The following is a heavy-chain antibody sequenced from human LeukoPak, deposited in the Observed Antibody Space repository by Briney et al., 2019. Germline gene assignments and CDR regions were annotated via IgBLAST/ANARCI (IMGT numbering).Heavy chain of an antibody. CDR3: ARGTGVSSDYYFDY. D-gene: IGHD6-25*01. J-gene: IGHJ4*02. CDR2: IYHSANT. CDR1: GDTISTSNW. Sequence: SETLSLTCAVSGDTISTSNWWTWVRQSPGKGLEWIGEIYHSANTNYNPSLKSRVTMSVDKSKNQFSLKLNSVTAADTALYYCARGTGVSSDYYFDYWGQGTPVTVSS. V-gene: IGHV4-4*02.